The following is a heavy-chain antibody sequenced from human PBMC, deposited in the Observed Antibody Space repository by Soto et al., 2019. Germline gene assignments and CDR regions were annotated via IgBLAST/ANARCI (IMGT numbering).Heavy chain of an antibody. CDR2: LWYDGSRE. V-gene: IGHV3-33*01. CDR3: ARVPRFDTWYFDY. Sequence: QVQLVESGGGVVQPGRSLRLSCAASGFSVNTHVFHWIRQAPGKGLEWVAVLWYDGSREYYADSVKGRFTISRDNSKNMMYLQMDNLRVEDTAVYYCARVPRFDTWYFDYWGQGTLATVSS. D-gene: IGHD2-2*02. J-gene: IGHJ4*02. CDR1: GFSVNTHV.